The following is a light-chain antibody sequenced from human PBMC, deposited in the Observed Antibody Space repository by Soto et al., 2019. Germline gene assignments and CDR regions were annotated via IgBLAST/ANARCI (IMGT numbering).Light chain of an antibody. CDR3: QSYDLSLSAWL. CDR1: SSNIGAPYD. Sequence: QAVLTQPPSVSGAPGQRVTISCTGSSSNIGAPYDVHWYQQLPGTAPKLLIYGNTNRPSGVPDRFSGYRSGTSASLAITGLQAEDEADYYCQSYDLSLSAWLFGGGTKLTVL. V-gene: IGLV1-40*01. J-gene: IGLJ3*02. CDR2: GNT.